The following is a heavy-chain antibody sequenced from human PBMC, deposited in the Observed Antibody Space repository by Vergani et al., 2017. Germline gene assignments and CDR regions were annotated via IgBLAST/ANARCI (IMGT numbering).Heavy chain of an antibody. J-gene: IGHJ4*02. CDR2: ISGSGGNT. CDR3: ATAGAAYCRGASCYDFFEY. V-gene: IGHV3-23*01. D-gene: IGHD2-15*01. Sequence: EVQVLESGGGLVQPGGSLRLSCAASGFTFSSFAMSWVRQAPGKGLEWVSAISGSGGNTYYADSVKGRFTISRDNSKNTLYLQMNRLRPEDTAVYYCATAGAAYCRGASCYDFFEYWGQGTLVTVAS. CDR1: GFTFSSFA.